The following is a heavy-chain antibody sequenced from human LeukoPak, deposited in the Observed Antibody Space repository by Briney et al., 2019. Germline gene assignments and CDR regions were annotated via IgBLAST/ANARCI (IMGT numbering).Heavy chain of an antibody. CDR1: GYSFTSYW. D-gene: IGHD4-17*01. Sequence: HGESLKISCKGSGYSFTSYWIGWVRQMPGKGLEWMGIIYPGGSDTRYSPSFQGQVTISADKSISTAYLQWSSLKASDTAMYYCARDPTPGPYGDYFDYWGQGTLVTVSS. CDR2: IYPGGSDT. V-gene: IGHV5-51*01. CDR3: ARDPTPGPYGDYFDY. J-gene: IGHJ4*02.